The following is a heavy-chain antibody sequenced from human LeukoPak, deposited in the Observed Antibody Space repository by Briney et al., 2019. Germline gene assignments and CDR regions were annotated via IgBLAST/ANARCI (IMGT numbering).Heavy chain of an antibody. V-gene: IGHV4-39*07. CDR3: AREPDA. J-gene: IGHJ5*02. Sequence: SQTLSLTCCVSGGSISGSRYYWGWIRQPPAKGLEWVATVNDGGSALYNPSLRSRTTISVDTSKNQFSLRLTSVTAADTAVYYCAREPDAWGQGTLVTVSS. CDR2: VNDGGSA. CDR1: GGSISGSRYY.